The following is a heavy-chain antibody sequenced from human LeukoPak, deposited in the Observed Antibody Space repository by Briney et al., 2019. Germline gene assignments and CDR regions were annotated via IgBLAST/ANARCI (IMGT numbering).Heavy chain of an antibody. CDR2: ISYDGSNK. D-gene: IGHD3-10*01. CDR1: GFTFSSYA. V-gene: IGHV3-30-3*01. CDR3: ANSRGPFDI. J-gene: IGHJ3*02. Sequence: GSLRLSCAASGFTFSSYAMHWVRQAPGKGLEWVAVISYDGSNKYYADSVKGRFTISRDNSKNTLYLQMNSLRAEDTAVYYCANSRGPFDIWGQGTMVTVSS.